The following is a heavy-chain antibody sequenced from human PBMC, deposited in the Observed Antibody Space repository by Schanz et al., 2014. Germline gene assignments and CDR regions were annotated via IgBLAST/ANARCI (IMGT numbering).Heavy chain of an antibody. V-gene: IGHV1-69*09. D-gene: IGHD3-10*01. CDR1: GYSFNLFG. Sequence: QVQLVQSGADVKKPGASVMLSCKTSGYSFNLFGVSWVRQAPGQGLEWMGRIIPITGITNYAQKFQGRVTITADKSTTTAYMELSSLRSEDTAVYYCARESRFHVDYWGQGTTVTVSS. J-gene: IGHJ4*03. CDR2: IIPITGIT. CDR3: ARESRFHVDY.